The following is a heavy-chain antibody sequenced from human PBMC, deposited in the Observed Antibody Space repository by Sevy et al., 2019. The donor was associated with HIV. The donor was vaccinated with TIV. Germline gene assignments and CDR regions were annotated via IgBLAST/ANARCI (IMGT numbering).Heavy chain of an antibody. CDR3: ERERGADIVVVPAAPYFDY. D-gene: IGHD2-2*01. J-gene: IGHJ4*02. CDR1: GFTFSSYS. Sequence: GGSLRLSCAASGFTFSSYSMNWVRQAPGKGLEWVSSISSSSSYIYYADSVKGRFTISRDNAKNSLYLQMNSLRAEDTAVYYCERERGADIVVVPAAPYFDYWGQGTLVTVSS. CDR2: ISSSSSYI. V-gene: IGHV3-21*01.